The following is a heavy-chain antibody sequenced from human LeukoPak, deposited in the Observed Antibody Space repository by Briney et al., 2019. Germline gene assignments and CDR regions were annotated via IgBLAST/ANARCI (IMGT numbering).Heavy chain of an antibody. V-gene: IGHV1-18*01. D-gene: IGHD5-18*01. CDR2: ISAYNGNT. J-gene: IGHJ4*02. Sequence: GASVKVSCKASGYTFTSYGISWVRQAPGQGLEWMGWISAYNGNTNYAQKLQGRVTMTTDTSTSTAYMELRSLRSDDTAVYYCARVQRGYSYGPFDYWGQGTLVTVSS. CDR1: GYTFTSYG. CDR3: ARVQRGYSYGPFDY.